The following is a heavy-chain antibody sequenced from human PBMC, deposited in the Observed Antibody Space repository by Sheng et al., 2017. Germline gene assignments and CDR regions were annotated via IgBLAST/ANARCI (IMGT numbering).Heavy chain of an antibody. Sequence: QVLLVESGGGVVQPGRSLRLSCAASGFTFSNYGMHWVRQAPGKGLEWVAVIWSGGRNQYYADSVKGRFTISRDNSKYTLGMQMNNLRAEDTAVYYCVKERGPYGDFDYWAREPWSPSP. CDR3: VKERGPYGDFDY. CDR2: IWSGGRNQ. D-gene: IGHD4-17*01. J-gene: IGHJ4*02. CDR1: GFTFSNYG. V-gene: IGHV3-33*06.